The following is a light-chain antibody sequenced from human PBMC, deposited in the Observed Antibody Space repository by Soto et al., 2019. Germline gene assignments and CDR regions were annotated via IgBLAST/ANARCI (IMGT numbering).Light chain of an antibody. Sequence: SVLAQPASVSGSPGQSITISCTGTSSDVGAYDFVSWYQQHPDKAPKLMIYEVSNRPSGVSYRFSGSKSVNTATLTISGLQAEDEADYYCSSYTTSSTRVFGTGTKVTVL. CDR3: SSYTTSSTRV. CDR2: EVS. V-gene: IGLV2-14*03. J-gene: IGLJ1*01. CDR1: SSDVGAYDF.